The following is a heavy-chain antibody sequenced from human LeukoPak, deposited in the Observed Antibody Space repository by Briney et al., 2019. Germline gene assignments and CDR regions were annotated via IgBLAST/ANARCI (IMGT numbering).Heavy chain of an antibody. CDR3: ARDGRFPPEVLPRYFDY. J-gene: IGHJ4*02. Sequence: SETLSLTCTVSGGSISSGSYYWSWIRQPAGKGLEWIGRIYTSGSTHYNPSLKSRVTISVDTSKNQFSLKLSSVTAADTAVYYCARDGRFPPEVLPRYFDYWGQGTLVTVSS. D-gene: IGHD1-26*01. CDR2: IYTSGST. CDR1: GGSISSGSYY. V-gene: IGHV4-61*02.